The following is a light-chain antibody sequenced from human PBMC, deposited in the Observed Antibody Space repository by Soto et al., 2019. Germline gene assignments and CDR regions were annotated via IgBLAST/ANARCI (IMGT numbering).Light chain of an antibody. CDR1: QRVGIN. Sequence: EIVITHSPSSLCVYTEEKATLSCRASQRVGINLAWYQQKPGQPPRLLIYGASTRATGIPARFSGSGSGTDFTLTISSLQSEDFAFXYCQQYDKWPRTFGQGTKVDIK. CDR3: QQYDKWPRT. J-gene: IGKJ1*01. CDR2: GAS. V-gene: IGKV3-15*01.